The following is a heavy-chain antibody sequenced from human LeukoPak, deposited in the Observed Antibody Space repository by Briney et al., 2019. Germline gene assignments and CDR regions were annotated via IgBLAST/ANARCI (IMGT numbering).Heavy chain of an antibody. J-gene: IGHJ5*02. CDR3: ARSLGYCSGGSCYLNWFDP. D-gene: IGHD2-15*01. Sequence: GGSLRLSCAASGFTFSSYGMHWVRQAPGKGLEWVAVIWYDGSSKYYADSVKGRFTISRDNSKNTLYLQMNSLRAEDTAVYYCARSLGYCSGGSCYLNWFDPWGQGTLVTVSS. CDR2: IWYDGSSK. V-gene: IGHV3-33*01. CDR1: GFTFSSYG.